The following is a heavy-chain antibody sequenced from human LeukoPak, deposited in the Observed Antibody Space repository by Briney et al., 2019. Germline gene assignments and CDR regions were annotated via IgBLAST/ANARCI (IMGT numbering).Heavy chain of an antibody. Sequence: SVTVSCKASGGTFSIYAISWVRQAPGQGLEWMGGIIPIFGTANYAQKFQGRVTITADESTSTAYMELSSLRSEDTAVYYCASPLRYFDWLSDAFDIWGQGTMVTVPS. J-gene: IGHJ3*02. CDR2: IIPIFGTA. D-gene: IGHD3-9*01. V-gene: IGHV1-69*13. CDR1: GGTFSIYA. CDR3: ASPLRYFDWLSDAFDI.